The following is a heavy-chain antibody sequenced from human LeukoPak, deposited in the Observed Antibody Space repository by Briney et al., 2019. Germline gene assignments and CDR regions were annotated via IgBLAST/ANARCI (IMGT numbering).Heavy chain of an antibody. D-gene: IGHD3-10*01. CDR3: AKDPHYYGSGSYYNVGDY. CDR2: IRYDGSNK. J-gene: IGHJ4*02. CDR1: GFTFSSYG. Sequence: GGSLRLSCAASGFTFSSYGMHWVRQAPGKGLEWVAFIRYDGSNKYYADSVKGRFTTSRDNSKNTLYLQMNSLRAEDTAVYYCAKDPHYYGSGSYYNVGDYWGQGTLVTVSS. V-gene: IGHV3-30*02.